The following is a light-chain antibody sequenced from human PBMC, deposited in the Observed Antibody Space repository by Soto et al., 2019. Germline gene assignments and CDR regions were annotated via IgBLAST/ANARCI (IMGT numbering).Light chain of an antibody. V-gene: IGKV3-20*01. CDR2: GAS. J-gene: IGKJ2*01. Sequence: EIVLTQSPGTLSLSPGERATLSCRASQRVRSDYLAWYQQKPGQAPRLLLYGASNRATGIPDRFSGRGSGTDFTLTISRLEPEDFAVYSCQQYGSSPYTFGQGTKLEI. CDR1: QRVRSDY. CDR3: QQYGSSPYT.